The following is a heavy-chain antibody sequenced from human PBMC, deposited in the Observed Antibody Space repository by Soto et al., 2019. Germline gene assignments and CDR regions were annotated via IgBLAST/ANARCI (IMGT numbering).Heavy chain of an antibody. Sequence: PSETLSLTCTVAGGSIINYYWSCIRQPPGKGLEWIGYIYYSGSTNYNPSLTSRVTISVDTSKNQFSLKLSSVTAADTAVYYCARHRYSYGVYYFDYWGQGTLVTVSS. CDR1: GGSIINYY. CDR3: ARHRYSYGVYYFDY. V-gene: IGHV4-59*08. D-gene: IGHD5-18*01. CDR2: IYYSGST. J-gene: IGHJ4*02.